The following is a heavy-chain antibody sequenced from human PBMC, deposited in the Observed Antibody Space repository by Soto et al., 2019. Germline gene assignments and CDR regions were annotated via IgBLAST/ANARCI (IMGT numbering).Heavy chain of an antibody. CDR2: INPSGGST. CDR1: GYTFTSQY. J-gene: IGHJ6*02. CDR3: ARDIGRSSSPIYYGMDV. V-gene: IGHV1-46*01. D-gene: IGHD6-13*01. Sequence: GASVKVSCKASGYTFTSQYMHWVRQAPGQGLEWMGIINPSGGSTSYAQKFQGRVTMTRDTSASTVYMELSSLRSEDTAVYYCARDIGRSSSPIYYGMDVWGQGTTVTVSS.